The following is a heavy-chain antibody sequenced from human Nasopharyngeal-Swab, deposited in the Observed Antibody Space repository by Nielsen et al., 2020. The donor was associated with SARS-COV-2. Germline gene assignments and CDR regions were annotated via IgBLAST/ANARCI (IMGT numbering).Heavy chain of an antibody. V-gene: IGHV3-73*01. D-gene: IGHD4/OR15-4a*01. CDR3: TTDYYFDY. CDR1: GFIFSGSA. Sequence: GESLKISCAASGFIFSGSAMHWVRQASGKGLEWVGRIGDKAHNYATTYAASVKGRSTISRDDSKNTAFLQMDSLNTEDTALYYCTTDYYFDYWGQGTLVSVSS. J-gene: IGHJ4*02. CDR2: IGDKAHNYAT.